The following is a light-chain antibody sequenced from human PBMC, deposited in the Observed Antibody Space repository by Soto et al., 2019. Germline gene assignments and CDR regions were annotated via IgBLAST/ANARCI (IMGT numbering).Light chain of an antibody. CDR1: QIINSW. CDR3: QQYNNYPYT. CDR2: DAS. V-gene: IGKV1-5*01. J-gene: IGKJ2*01. Sequence: DIPMTQSPSTLSASVGDRVTITCRASQIINSWLAWYQQKPGKAPKLLIYDASSLESGVPSRFSGSGSGTEFTLTISSLQPDDFATFYCQQYNNYPYTFGQGTKLEIK.